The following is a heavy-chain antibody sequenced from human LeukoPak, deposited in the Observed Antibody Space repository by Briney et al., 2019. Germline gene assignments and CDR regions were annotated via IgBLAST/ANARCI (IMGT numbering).Heavy chain of an antibody. CDR2: INPSGTST. CDR1: GGTFSSYA. J-gene: IGHJ4*02. Sequence: ASVNVSCKASGGTFSSYAISWVRQAPGQGLEWMGVINPSGTSTDYAQKFQGRVTMTRDTSTNTVYMELSSLRSEDTAVYYCASPHGASYYYFDYWGQGTLVTVSS. V-gene: IGHV1-46*01. CDR3: ASPHGASYYYFDY. D-gene: IGHD4/OR15-4a*01.